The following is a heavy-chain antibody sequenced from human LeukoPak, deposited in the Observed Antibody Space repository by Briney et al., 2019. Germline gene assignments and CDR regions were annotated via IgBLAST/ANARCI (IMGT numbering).Heavy chain of an antibody. CDR3: ARGDYVWGSYRYYFDY. J-gene: IGHJ4*02. CDR2: IYCSGST. D-gene: IGHD3-16*02. Sequence: PSETLSLTCTVSGGSISSSNYYWGWIRQPPGKGLEWIVGIYCSGSTHYNPSLKSRVTISVDTSKNQFSLKLSSVTAADTAVYYCARGDYVWGSYRYYFDYWGQGTLVTVSS. CDR1: GGSISSSNYY. V-gene: IGHV4-39*01.